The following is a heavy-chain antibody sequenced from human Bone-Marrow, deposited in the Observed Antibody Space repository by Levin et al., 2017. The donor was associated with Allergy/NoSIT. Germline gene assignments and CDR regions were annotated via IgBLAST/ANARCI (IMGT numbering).Heavy chain of an antibody. D-gene: IGHD3-16*02. V-gene: IGHV4-34*01. J-gene: IGHJ4*02. CDR3: ARAKVWGSYREFEY. CDR2: INQSGGA. CDR1: NGALRAYH. Sequence: PSETLSLTCGVSNGALRAYHWSWIRQAPGKGLEWIGEINQSGGADYTPSLKSRVTISLDTSKDQFSLNLTSVTAADTAVYFCARAKVWGSYREFEYWGRGLLVTVSS.